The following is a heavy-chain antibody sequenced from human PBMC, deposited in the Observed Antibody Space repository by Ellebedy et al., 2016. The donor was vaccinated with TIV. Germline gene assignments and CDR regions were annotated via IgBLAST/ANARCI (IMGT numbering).Heavy chain of an antibody. Sequence: GGSLRLSXAASGFTFDDYAMHWVRQAPGKGLEWVSGISWNSGSIGYADSVKGRFTISRDNAKNSLYLQMNSLRAEDTALYYCAKVPRRWISYYFDYWGQGTLVTVSS. CDR3: AKVPRRWISYYFDY. D-gene: IGHD1-1*01. J-gene: IGHJ4*02. CDR1: GFTFDDYA. V-gene: IGHV3-9*01. CDR2: ISWNSGSI.